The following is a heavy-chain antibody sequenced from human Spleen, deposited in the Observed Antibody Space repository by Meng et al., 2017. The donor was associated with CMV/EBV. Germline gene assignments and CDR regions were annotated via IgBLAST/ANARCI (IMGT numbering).Heavy chain of an antibody. Sequence: GYSFTSYAMNWGRQAPGQGLEWMGWINTDTGDPTYAQGFTGRFVFSLDTSVSTAYLQISSLKAEDTAVYYCARSNMYASSWYGCFDPWGQGTLVTVSS. D-gene: IGHD6-13*01. CDR2: INTDTGDP. CDR1: GYSFTSYA. J-gene: IGHJ5*02. CDR3: ARSNMYASSWYGCFDP. V-gene: IGHV7-4-1*02.